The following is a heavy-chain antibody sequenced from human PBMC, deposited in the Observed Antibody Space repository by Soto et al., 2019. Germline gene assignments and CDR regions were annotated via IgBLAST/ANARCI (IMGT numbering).Heavy chain of an antibody. CDR2: TIPMFATA. V-gene: IGHV1-69*01. D-gene: IGHD6-19*01. CDR1: GGSFSNYI. Sequence: QVQLVQSGAEVQKTGSSVKVSCKASGGSFSNYIFSWVRQAPGQGLEWMGGTIPMFATAQYAQKLQGRVTITADESTSTVYMALTSLRSDDTAVYYCARGLFGQQWLVGFDTWGQVTLVTVSS. J-gene: IGHJ4*02. CDR3: ARGLFGQQWLVGFDT.